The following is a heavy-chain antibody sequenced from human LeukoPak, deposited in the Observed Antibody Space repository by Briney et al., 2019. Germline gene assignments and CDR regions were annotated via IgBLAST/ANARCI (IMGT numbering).Heavy chain of an antibody. CDR3: ARALFDYGDYWFDP. J-gene: IGHJ5*02. V-gene: IGHV4-30-4*01. CDR1: GGSISSGDYY. Sequence: SETLSLTCTVSGGSISSGDYYWSWIRQPPGKGLEWIGYIYYSGSTYYNPSLKSRVTISVDTSKNQFSLKQSSVTAADTAVYYCARALFDYGDYWFDPWGQGTLVTVSS. D-gene: IGHD4-17*01. CDR2: IYYSGST.